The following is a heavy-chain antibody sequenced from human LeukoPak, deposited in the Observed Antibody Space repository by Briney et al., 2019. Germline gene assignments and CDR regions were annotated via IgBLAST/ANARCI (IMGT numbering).Heavy chain of an antibody. CDR3: ASEIPASGYLDY. J-gene: IGHJ4*02. Sequence: RASVKVSCKASGYTFTSYYMHWVRQAPGQGLEWMGIINPSGGSTSYAQKFQGRVTTTRDTSTSTVYMELSSLRSEDTAVYYCASEIPASGYLDYWGQGTLVTVSS. CDR2: INPSGGST. CDR1: GYTFTSYY. D-gene: IGHD6-13*01. V-gene: IGHV1-46*01.